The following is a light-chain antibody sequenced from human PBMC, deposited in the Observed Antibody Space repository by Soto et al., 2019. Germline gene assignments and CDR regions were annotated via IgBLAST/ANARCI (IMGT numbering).Light chain of an antibody. V-gene: IGLV2-14*03. CDR2: DFS. Sequence: QSVLTQPASVSGSPGQWITISCTGISSDVSNFHSVSWYQQHPSKPPRLMFSDFSNRPSGISNRFSAPKSGNTAALTISGLQADDEAEYYCSSQTGTNNVVFGGGTKLTVL. CDR3: SSQTGTNNVV. J-gene: IGLJ3*02. CDR1: SSDVSNFHS.